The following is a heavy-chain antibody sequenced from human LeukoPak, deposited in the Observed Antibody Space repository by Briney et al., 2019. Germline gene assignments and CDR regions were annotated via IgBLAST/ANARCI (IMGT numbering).Heavy chain of an antibody. J-gene: IGHJ5*02. CDR2: ISGSGGST. D-gene: IGHD5-12*01. CDR3: ARTITLNWFDP. V-gene: IGHV3-23*01. Sequence: GGSLRLSCAASGFTFSSYAMSWVRQAPGKGLEWVSAISGSGGSTYYADSVRGRFTISRDNSKNTLYLQMNSLRAEDTAVYYCARTITLNWFDPWGQGTLVTVSS. CDR1: GFTFSSYA.